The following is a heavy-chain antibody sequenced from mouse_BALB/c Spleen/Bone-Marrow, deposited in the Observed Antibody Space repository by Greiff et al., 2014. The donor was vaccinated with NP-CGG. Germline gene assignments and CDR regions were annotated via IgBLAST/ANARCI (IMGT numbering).Heavy chain of an antibody. D-gene: IGHD2-2*01. J-gene: IGHJ4*01. V-gene: IGHV1-26*01. CDR2: INPYNGGT. CDR1: GYSFTCYA. CDR3: ARDGDDRVYAMDY. Sequence: VQLQQPVPISDTACCLKKKSCKASGYSFTCYAMSWVKQSHGQNLEWIGLINPYNGGTRYNQKLKGKATVTVDKSSSTAYMELLSLTAEDYAGDDCARDGDDRVYAMDYWGQGTSVTVPS.